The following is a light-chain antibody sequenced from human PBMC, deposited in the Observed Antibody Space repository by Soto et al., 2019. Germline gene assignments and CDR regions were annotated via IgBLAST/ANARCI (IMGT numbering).Light chain of an antibody. CDR1: QDVRRD. CDR3: LQHDSFPYT. Sequence: DIQMTQSPSSLSASVGHTVTITCRASQDVRRDLGWYQHKPGKAPKRLIYAASRLQGGVPSRFSGSGSGTEFTLTIGSLQPEDSAAYYCLQHDSFPYTFGQGTRLEI. CDR2: AAS. V-gene: IGKV1-17*01. J-gene: IGKJ2*01.